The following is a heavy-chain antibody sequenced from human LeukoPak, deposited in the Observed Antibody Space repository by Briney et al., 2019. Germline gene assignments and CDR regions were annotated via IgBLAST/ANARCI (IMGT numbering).Heavy chain of an antibody. V-gene: IGHV4-30-4*01. J-gene: IGHJ5*02. CDR2: FYYTGKT. CDR3: ARTGFTYGSAGS. CDR1: GGSINSGDYY. D-gene: IGHD5-18*01. Sequence: PQTLSLTCTVSGGSINSGDYYWSWVRQPPGKGLEWIGCFYYTGKTFYNPSLQSRVAISGDTAKNQVSLRVTSVTAADTALYYCARTGFTYGSAGSWGQGTLVTVSA.